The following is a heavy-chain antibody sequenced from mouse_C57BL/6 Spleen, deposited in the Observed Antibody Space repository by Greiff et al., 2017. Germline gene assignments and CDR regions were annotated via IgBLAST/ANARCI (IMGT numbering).Heavy chain of an antibody. J-gene: IGHJ3*01. CDR2: ISDGGSYT. V-gene: IGHV5-4*03. CDR3: ARGELGPWFAY. D-gene: IGHD4-1*01. CDR1: GFTFSSYA. Sequence: DVMLVESGGGLVKPGGSLKLSCAASGFTFSSYAMSWVRQTPGKRLEWVATISDGGSYTYYPDNVKGRFTISRDNAKNNLYLQMSHLKSEDTAMYYCARGELGPWFAYWGQGTLVTVSA.